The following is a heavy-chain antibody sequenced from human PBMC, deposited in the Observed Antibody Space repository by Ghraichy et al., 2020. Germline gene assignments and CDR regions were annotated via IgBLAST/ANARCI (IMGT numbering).Heavy chain of an antibody. V-gene: IGHV3-23*01. J-gene: IGHJ3*01. D-gene: IGHD1-1*01. CDR1: GFTFSTYA. CDR3: AATSHGFDF. Sequence: LSLTRAASGFTFSTYAMSWVRQAPGKGLEWVSRISGSGRNTYYADSVKGRFTISRDNSKNALELQMNSLRAEDTAVYYCAATSHGFDFWGQGTMVSVSS. CDR2: ISGSGRNT.